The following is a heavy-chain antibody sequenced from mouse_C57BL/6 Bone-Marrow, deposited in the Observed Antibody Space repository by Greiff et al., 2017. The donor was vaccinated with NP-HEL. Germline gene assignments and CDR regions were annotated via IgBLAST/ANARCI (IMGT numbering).Heavy chain of an antibody. CDR3: ARGRTAQATFPSWFAN. CDR2: IYPRSGNT. Sequence: QVQLQQSGAELARPGASVKLSCKASGYTFTSYGISWVKQRTGQGLVWIGEIYPRSGNTYYNEKFKGKATLTADNSSSTAYMELRSLTSEDSAVYFCARGRTAQATFPSWFANWGQGTLVTVSA. J-gene: IGHJ3*01. CDR1: GYTFTSYG. D-gene: IGHD3-2*02. V-gene: IGHV1-81*01.